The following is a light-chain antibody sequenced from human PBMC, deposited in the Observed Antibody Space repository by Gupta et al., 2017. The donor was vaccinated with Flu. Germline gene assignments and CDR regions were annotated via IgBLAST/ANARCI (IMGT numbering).Light chain of an antibody. CDR2: DAS. J-gene: IGKJ2*01. V-gene: IGKV3-11*01. CDR1: QSVGTY. Sequence: EIVLTQSPATLSLSPGERATLSCRASQSVGTYLAWYQQKPGQTPRLLIYDASNRATGIPARFSGSGSGTDFTRTISSLEPEDFAVYYCQKRSNWPPYTVGQGTRLEI. CDR3: QKRSNWPPYT.